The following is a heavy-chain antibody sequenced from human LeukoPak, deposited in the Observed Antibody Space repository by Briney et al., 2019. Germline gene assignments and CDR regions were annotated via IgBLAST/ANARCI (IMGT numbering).Heavy chain of an antibody. Sequence: SETLSLTCAVYGGSFSGYYWSWFRQPPGKGLEWIGEINHSGSTNYNPSLKSRVTISVDTYKNQFSLKLSSVTAADTAVYYCAVKGAPLTYFDYWGQGTLVTVSS. D-gene: IGHD1-26*01. CDR3: AVKGAPLTYFDY. CDR2: INHSGST. CDR1: GGSFSGYY. J-gene: IGHJ4*02. V-gene: IGHV4-34*01.